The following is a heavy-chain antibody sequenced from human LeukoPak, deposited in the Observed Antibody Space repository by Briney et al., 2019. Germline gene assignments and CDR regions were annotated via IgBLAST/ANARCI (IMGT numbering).Heavy chain of an antibody. V-gene: IGHV4-39*01. D-gene: IGHD6-19*01. CDR1: SGSISRSYYY. CDR3: ARHEHKAVAGDT. Sequence: SETLSLTCTVSSGSISRSYYYWGWMRQPPGKGLEWIGSVYYNGNTFYSPSLKSRVTISVDTSKNHFSLRLISVTAADTAVYYCARHEHKAVAGDTWGQGILVTVSP. CDR2: VYYNGNT. J-gene: IGHJ5*02.